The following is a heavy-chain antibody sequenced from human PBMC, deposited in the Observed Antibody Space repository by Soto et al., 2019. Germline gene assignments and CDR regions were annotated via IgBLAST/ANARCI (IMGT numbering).Heavy chain of an antibody. J-gene: IGHJ4*02. CDR2: IVVGSGNT. CDR1: GFTFTSSA. Sequence: GASVKVSCKASGFTFTSSAVQWVRQARGQRLEWIGWIVVGSGNTNYAQKFQERVTITRDMSTRTAYMELSSLRSEDTAVYYCAAIRGYRYFDYWGQGTLVTVSS. CDR3: AAIRGYRYFDY. D-gene: IGHD5-18*01. V-gene: IGHV1-58*01.